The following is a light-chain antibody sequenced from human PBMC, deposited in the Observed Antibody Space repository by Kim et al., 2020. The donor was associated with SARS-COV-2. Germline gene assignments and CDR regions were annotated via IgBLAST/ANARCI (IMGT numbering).Light chain of an antibody. CDR3: ATWDDSLNGSV. V-gene: IGLV1-44*01. CDR1: SSNIGSNS. J-gene: IGLJ1*01. Sequence: QPVLTQPPSASGTPGQRVTISCSGSSSNIGSNSVNWYQQLPGTAPKLLMYTNNQRPSGVPDRFSGSKSGTSASLAISGLQSEDEAEYYCATWDDSLNGSVFGPGTKVTVL. CDR2: TNN.